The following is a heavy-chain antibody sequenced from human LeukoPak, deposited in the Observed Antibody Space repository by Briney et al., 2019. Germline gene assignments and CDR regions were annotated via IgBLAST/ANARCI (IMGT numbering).Heavy chain of an antibody. CDR2: IKPNSGGT. J-gene: IGHJ4*02. Sequence: ASVKVSCKASGYTFTGYYMHWVRQAPGQGLEWMGWIKPNSGGTNYAQKFQGRVTMTRDTSISTAYMELSRLRSDDTAVYYCARITMVRGVILDYWGQGTLVTVSS. D-gene: IGHD3-10*01. V-gene: IGHV1-2*02. CDR1: GYTFTGYY. CDR3: ARITMVRGVILDY.